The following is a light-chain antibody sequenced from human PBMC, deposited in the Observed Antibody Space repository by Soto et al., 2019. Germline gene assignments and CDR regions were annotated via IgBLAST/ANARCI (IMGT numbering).Light chain of an antibody. Sequence: IQMTQSPSSLSASVGDRVTITCQATQDIRKYLNWYQQKPGKAPKLLIYDASSLETGVPSRFSGSGSGTEFTLTISSLQPEDFATYYCLQHNSYPLTFGGGTKVDIK. CDR2: DAS. J-gene: IGKJ4*01. CDR3: LQHNSYPLT. V-gene: IGKV1-17*01. CDR1: QDIRKY.